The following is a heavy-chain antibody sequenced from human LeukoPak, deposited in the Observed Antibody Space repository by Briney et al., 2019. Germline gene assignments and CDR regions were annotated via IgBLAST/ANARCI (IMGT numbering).Heavy chain of an antibody. CDR1: GFIFSSYW. CDR2: IKQDGSEG. D-gene: IGHD4-17*01. CDR3: ARGHYGDYD. Sequence: GGSLRLSCAASGFIFSSYWMSWVRQAPGKGLEWVANIKQDGSEGYYVDSVKGRFTISRDNAKNSLHLQMNSLRDEDTAVYYCARGHYGDYDWGQGTRVTVSS. V-gene: IGHV3-7*01. J-gene: IGHJ4*02.